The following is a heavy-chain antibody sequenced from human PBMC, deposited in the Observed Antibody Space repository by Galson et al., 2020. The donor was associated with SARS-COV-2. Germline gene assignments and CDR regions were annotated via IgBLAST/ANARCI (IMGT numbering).Heavy chain of an antibody. V-gene: IGHV3-30*18. J-gene: IGHJ6*03. CDR1: GFTFSSYG. CDR2: ISYDGSNK. Sequence: GESLKISCAASGFTFSSYGMHWVRQAPGKGLEWVAVISYDGSNKYYADSVKGRFTISRDNSKNTLYLQMNSLRAEDTAVYYCAKDLSILYYYGSGSYSVGSNYMDVWGEGTTVTISS. CDR3: AKDLSILYYYGSGSYSVGSNYMDV. D-gene: IGHD3-10*01.